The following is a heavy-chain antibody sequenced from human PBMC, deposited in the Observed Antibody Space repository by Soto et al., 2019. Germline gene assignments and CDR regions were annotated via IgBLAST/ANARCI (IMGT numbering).Heavy chain of an antibody. Sequence: EVQLVESGGALVQPGGSLRLSCAASGFTFSSYEMNWVRQAPGKGLEWVSYISTSGTTIYYADSVKGRFTISRDNAKKSLYPEMNSLRAEDTAAYYCARDNWDWGQGTLVTVSS. V-gene: IGHV3-48*03. J-gene: IGHJ4*02. CDR3: ARDNWD. D-gene: IGHD3-16*01. CDR2: ISTSGTTI. CDR1: GFTFSSYE.